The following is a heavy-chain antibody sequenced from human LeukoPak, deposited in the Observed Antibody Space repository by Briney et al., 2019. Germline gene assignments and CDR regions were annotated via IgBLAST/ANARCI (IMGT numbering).Heavy chain of an antibody. CDR2: ISSSSSYT. Sequence: GGSLRLSCAASGFTFSDYYMSWIRQAPGKGLEWVSYISSSSSYTNYADSVKGRFTISRDNAKNSLYLQLNSLRAEDTAVYYCARGDGGYYYGMDVWGQGTTVTVSS. V-gene: IGHV3-11*06. J-gene: IGHJ6*02. CDR1: GFTFSDYY. D-gene: IGHD3-3*01. CDR3: ARGDGGYYYGMDV.